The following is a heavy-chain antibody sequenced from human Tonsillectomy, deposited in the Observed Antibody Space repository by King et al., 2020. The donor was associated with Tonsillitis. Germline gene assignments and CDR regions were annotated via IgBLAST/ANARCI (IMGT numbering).Heavy chain of an antibody. D-gene: IGHD6-13*01. Sequence: VQLVESGGNLVQPGRSLRLSCEASGITFSSSAMSWVRQAPGRGLEWVASIKGNSGTTYYAESAKGRFTLSRDSSKNTLYLRLSSLRVEDTAVYYCVKATSSSTTYFSHMDVWGTGTTVTVS. J-gene: IGHJ6*03. CDR2: IKGNSGTT. V-gene: IGHV3-23*04. CDR3: VKATSSSTTYFSHMDV. CDR1: GITFSSSA.